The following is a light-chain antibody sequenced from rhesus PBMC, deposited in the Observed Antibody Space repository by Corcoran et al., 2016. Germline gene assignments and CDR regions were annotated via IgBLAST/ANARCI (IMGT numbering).Light chain of an antibody. CDR3: QQSYGTPPRT. CDR2: KAS. CDR1: ENINNY. J-gene: IGKJ4*01. V-gene: IGKV1-74*01. Sequence: DIQMTQSPSPLSASVGDRVTITCRASENINNYLNWYQQRPGKAPKLLIYKASTLQSGVPSRVSGSGSGTDFTFTISSLQPEDIATYYCQQSYGTPPRTFDGGTKVDIK.